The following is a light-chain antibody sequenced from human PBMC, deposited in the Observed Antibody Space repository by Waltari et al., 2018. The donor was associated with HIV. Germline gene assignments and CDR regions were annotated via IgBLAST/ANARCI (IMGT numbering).Light chain of an antibody. CDR2: DVS. V-gene: IGLV2-14*03. CDR3: SSYTSSSTRV. CDR1: TSHVGGYNY. J-gene: IGLJ3*02. Sequence: QSALTQPAPLSGSPGQSLPIPCSGTTSHVGGYNYVSWYQRHPGKAPKRIIYDVSTRPSGVSNRFSGSKSGNRASLTISGLQAEDEADYYCSSYTSSSTRVFGGGTTVTVL.